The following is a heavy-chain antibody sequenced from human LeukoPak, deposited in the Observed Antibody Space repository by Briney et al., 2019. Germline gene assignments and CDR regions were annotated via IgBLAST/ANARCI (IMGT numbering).Heavy chain of an antibody. D-gene: IGHD1-14*01. CDR3: AKDMTGNSYYFDY. J-gene: IGHJ4*02. CDR1: GFTFSSYG. Sequence: GGSLRLSCAASGFTFSSYGMYWVRQAPGEGLEWVAVIWYDGSNKFYVDSVKGRFTISRDNSKNTLYLQMNSLRAEDTAVYYCAKDMTGNSYYFDYWGQGTLVTVSS. V-gene: IGHV3-33*06. CDR2: IWYDGSNK.